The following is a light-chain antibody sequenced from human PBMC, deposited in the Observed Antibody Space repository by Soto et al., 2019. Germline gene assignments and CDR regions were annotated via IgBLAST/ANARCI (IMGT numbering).Light chain of an antibody. Sequence: DIQMTQSPSSLSASSGDRVTITCRASQSISTYLNWYQQKQGKAPKLLIYATSTLQSGVPSRFIGSGSGTDFTLTISSLQPEDFATYYCQQSHSSPPWTFGQGTRVEIK. CDR3: QQSHSSPPWT. CDR1: QSISTY. CDR2: ATS. V-gene: IGKV1-39*01. J-gene: IGKJ1*01.